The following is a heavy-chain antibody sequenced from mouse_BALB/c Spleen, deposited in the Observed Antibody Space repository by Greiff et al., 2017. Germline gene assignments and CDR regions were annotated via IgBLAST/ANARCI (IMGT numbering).Heavy chain of an antibody. CDR1: GFNIKDTY. CDR3: ARGGSSVDYAMDY. Sequence: VQLKQSGAELVKPGASVKLSCTASGFNIKDTYMHWVKQRPEQGLEWIGRIDPANGNTKYDPKFQGKATITADTSSNTAYLQLSSLTSEDTAVYYCARGGSSVDYAMDYWGQGTSVTVSS. CDR2: IDPANGNT. J-gene: IGHJ4*01. V-gene: IGHV14-3*02. D-gene: IGHD1-1*01.